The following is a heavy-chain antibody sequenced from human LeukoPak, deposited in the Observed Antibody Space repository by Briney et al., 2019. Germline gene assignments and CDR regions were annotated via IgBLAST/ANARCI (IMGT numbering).Heavy chain of an antibody. CDR1: GGSISSSNW. D-gene: IGHD1-26*01. CDR2: IYHSGST. J-gene: IGHJ3*02. CDR3: ASLVGATTFYAFDI. Sequence: SETLSLTCAVSGGSISSSNWWSWVRQPPGKGLEWIGEIYHSGSTNYNPSLKSRVTISVDKSKNQFSLKLSSVTAADTAVYYCASLVGATTFYAFDIWGQGTMVTVSS. V-gene: IGHV4-4*02.